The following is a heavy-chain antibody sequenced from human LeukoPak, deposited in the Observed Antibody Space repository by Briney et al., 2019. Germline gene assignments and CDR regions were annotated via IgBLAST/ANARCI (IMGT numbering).Heavy chain of an antibody. CDR3: AIMHPYYDGSGYWVQ. CDR2: ISTSGGSS. J-gene: IGHJ4*02. Sequence: PGGSLRLSCAASGFTFTNYAMTWVRQAPGKGLEWVSGISTSGGSSSYADSVKGRFTISRDNPRNTLYMQMNSLGAEDTALYYCAIMHPYYDGSGYWVQWGQGTLVTVSS. CDR1: GFTFTNYA. V-gene: IGHV3-23*01. D-gene: IGHD3-22*01.